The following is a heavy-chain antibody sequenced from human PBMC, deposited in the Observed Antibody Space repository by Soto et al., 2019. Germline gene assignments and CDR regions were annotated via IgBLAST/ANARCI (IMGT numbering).Heavy chain of an antibody. CDR1: GYTFTSYD. J-gene: IGHJ4*02. CDR2: MNPNSGNT. Sequence: ASVKVSCKASGYTFTSYDINWVRQATGQGLEWMGWMNPNSGNTGYAQKFQGRVTMTRNTSISTAYMELSSLRSEDTAVYYCAQGYCSGGSCYGDPKLFDYWGQGTLVTVSS. CDR3: AQGYCSGGSCYGDPKLFDY. D-gene: IGHD2-15*01. V-gene: IGHV1-8*01.